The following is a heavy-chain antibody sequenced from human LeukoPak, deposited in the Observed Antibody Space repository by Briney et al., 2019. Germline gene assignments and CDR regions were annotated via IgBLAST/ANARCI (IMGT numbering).Heavy chain of an antibody. CDR2: ISSSGSTI. J-gene: IGHJ3*02. CDR3: AREVSGAFDI. CDR1: GFTFSSYA. D-gene: IGHD5/OR15-5a*01. V-gene: IGHV3-48*04. Sequence: GGSLRLSCAASGFTFSSYAMHWVRQAPGKGLEWVSYISSSGSTIYYADSVKGRFTISRDNAKNSLYLQMNSLRAEDTAVYYCAREVSGAFDIWGQGTMVTVSS.